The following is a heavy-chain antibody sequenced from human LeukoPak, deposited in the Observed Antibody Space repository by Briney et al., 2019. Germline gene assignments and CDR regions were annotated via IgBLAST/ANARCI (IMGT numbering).Heavy chain of an antibody. D-gene: IGHD3-16*01. J-gene: IGHJ4*02. V-gene: IGHV3-73*01. CDR3: TTPGGYYFDY. Sequence: GGSLRLSCAASGFTFSGSAMHWVRQASGKGLEWVGRIRSKANSYATAYAASVKGRFTTSRDDSKNTAYLQMNSLKTEDTAVYYCTTPGGYYFDYWGQGTLVTVSS. CDR1: GFTFSGSA. CDR2: IRSKANSYAT.